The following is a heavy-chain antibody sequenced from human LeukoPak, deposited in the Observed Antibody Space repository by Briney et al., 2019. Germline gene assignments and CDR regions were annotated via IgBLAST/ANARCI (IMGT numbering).Heavy chain of an antibody. Sequence: GGSLRLSCEASGFTFDDYAMHWVRQPPGKGLEWVSRISWDGDSTIYADSVKGRFTISRDNAKKSVYLHMSSLRAEDTALYYCARLSAYYYGSYFYYYMDVWGKGTTVTVSS. V-gene: IGHV3-43D*04. CDR3: ARLSAYYYGSYFYYYMDV. CDR1: GFTFDDYA. J-gene: IGHJ6*03. D-gene: IGHD3-10*01. CDR2: ISWDGDST.